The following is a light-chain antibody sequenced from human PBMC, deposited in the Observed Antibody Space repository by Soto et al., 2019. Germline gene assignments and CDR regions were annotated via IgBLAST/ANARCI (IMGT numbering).Light chain of an antibody. CDR2: YDS. J-gene: IGLJ7*01. V-gene: IGLV3-21*04. Sequence: SYELTQPPSVSVAPGKTATFTCGGNNIGNKRVHWYQQKPGQAPVVVIYYDSDRPSGIPERFSGSNSGNTATLTISRVEAGDEADYYCQVWDSTSYHHAVFGGGTQLTVL. CDR3: QVWDSTSYHHAV. CDR1: NIGNKR.